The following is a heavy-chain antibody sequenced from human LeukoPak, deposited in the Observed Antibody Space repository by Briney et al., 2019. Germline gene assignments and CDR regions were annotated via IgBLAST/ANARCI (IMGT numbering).Heavy chain of an antibody. J-gene: IGHJ4*02. CDR3: ASSPITIFGQPAYYFDY. D-gene: IGHD3-3*01. CDR1: GGSFSGYY. Sequence: PSETLSLTCAVYGGSFSGYYWSWIHQPPGKGLEWIGEINHSGSTNYNPSLKSRVTISVDTSKNQFSLKLSSVTAADTAVYYCASSPITIFGQPAYYFDYWGQGTLVTVSS. V-gene: IGHV4-34*01. CDR2: INHSGST.